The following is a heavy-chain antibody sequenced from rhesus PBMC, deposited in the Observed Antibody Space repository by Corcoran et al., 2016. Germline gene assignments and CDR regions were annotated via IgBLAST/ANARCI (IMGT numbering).Heavy chain of an antibody. V-gene: IGHV4-160*01. Sequence: QLQLQESGPGLVKPSETLSLTCAVSGGSISGSWWSWIRQPPGKGREGIGRFDSSGSTDYNPSLKSGVTISKDTSKNQFSWKLSSVTAADTAVYYCARDLNYYGSGYFDYWGQGVLVTVSS. J-gene: IGHJ4*01. D-gene: IGHD3-28*01. CDR2: FDSSGST. CDR1: GGSISGSW. CDR3: ARDLNYYGSGYFDY.